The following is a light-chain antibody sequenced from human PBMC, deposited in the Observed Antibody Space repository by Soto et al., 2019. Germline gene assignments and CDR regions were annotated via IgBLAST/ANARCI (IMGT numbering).Light chain of an antibody. V-gene: IGLV4-69*01. CDR3: QTWGTGIQV. CDR1: SGHSSYA. Sequence: QLVLTQSPSASASLGASVKLTCTLSSGHSSYAIAWHQQQPEKGPRYLMKLNSDGSHSKGDGIPDRFSGSSSGAERYLTISSLHTEDEADYYFQTWGTGIQVFGGGTKLTVL. CDR2: LNSDGSH. J-gene: IGLJ2*01.